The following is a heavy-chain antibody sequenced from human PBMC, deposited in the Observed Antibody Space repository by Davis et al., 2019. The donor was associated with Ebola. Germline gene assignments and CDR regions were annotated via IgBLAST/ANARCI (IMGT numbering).Heavy chain of an antibody. D-gene: IGHD3-10*01. J-gene: IGHJ4*02. Sequence: GESLKISCAASGFTFSSYSMNWVRQAPGKGLEWVSSISSSSSYIYYADSVKGRFTISRDNAKNSLYLQMNSLRAEDTAVYYCAREAMVRGVIDYWGQGTLVTVSS. CDR2: ISSSSSYI. CDR3: AREAMVRGVIDY. CDR1: GFTFSSYS. V-gene: IGHV3-21*01.